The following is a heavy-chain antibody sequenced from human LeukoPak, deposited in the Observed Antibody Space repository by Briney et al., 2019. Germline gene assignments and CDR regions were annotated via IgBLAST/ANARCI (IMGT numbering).Heavy chain of an antibody. V-gene: IGHV3-64*01. Sequence: GGSLRLSCAASGFTFSSYAMHWVRQAPGKGLEYVSAISSNGGSTYYANSVKGRFTISRDNSKNTLYLQMGSLRAEDMAVYYCARAKKMYYYMDVWGKGTTVTVSS. CDR3: ARAKKMYYYMDV. CDR2: ISSNGGST. D-gene: IGHD5-24*01. CDR1: GFTFSSYA. J-gene: IGHJ6*03.